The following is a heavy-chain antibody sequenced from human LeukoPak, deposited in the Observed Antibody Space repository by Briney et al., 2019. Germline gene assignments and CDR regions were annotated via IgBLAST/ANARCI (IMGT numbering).Heavy chain of an antibody. CDR2: IYYSGST. CDR1: GGSISRYY. J-gene: IGHJ6*03. D-gene: IGHD1-7*01. Sequence: SETLSLTCTVSGGSISRYYWSWIRQPPGKGLEWIGYIYYSGSTKYNPSLKSRVTISVDTSKNQFSLKLSSVTAADTAIYYCARPRINGTTNYYYYYIDVWGKGTTVTVSS. CDR3: ARPRINGTTNYYYYYIDV. V-gene: IGHV4-59*08.